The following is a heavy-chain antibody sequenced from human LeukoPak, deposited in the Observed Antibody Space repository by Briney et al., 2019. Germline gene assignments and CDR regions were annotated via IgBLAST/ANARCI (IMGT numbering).Heavy chain of an antibody. CDR1: GFTFSDYY. Sequence: GGSLRLSCAASGFTFSDYYMSWIRQAPGKGLEWVSYISSSGSTIYYADSVKGRFTISRDNAKNSLYLQMNSLRAEDTAVYYCARDRPDRITIFGVVIMFYYYGMDVWGQGTTVTVSS. CDR2: ISSSGSTI. D-gene: IGHD3-3*01. J-gene: IGHJ6*02. CDR3: ARDRPDRITIFGVVIMFYYYGMDV. V-gene: IGHV3-11*01.